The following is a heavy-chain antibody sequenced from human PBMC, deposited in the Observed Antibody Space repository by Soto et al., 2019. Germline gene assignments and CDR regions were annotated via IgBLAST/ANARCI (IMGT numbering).Heavy chain of an antibody. Sequence: SETLSLTCAVSGDSISSRNWWNWVRQPPGKGLEWIGQISHVGNSNYNPSLQSRLTISVDKSKNQFSLELSSVTAADTAVYYWARRNSYYYYSSGYYYPFDYWGQGALVTVSS. CDR2: ISHVGNS. J-gene: IGHJ4*02. D-gene: IGHD3-22*01. V-gene: IGHV4-4*02. CDR1: GDSISSRNW. CDR3: ARRNSYYYYSSGYYYPFDY.